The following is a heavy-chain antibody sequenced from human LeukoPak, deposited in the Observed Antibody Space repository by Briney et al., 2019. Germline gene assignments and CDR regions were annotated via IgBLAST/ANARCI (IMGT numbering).Heavy chain of an antibody. J-gene: IGHJ5*02. D-gene: IGHD2-2*01. CDR3: ARHYCSSTSCYEGGDNWFDP. CDR1: GGSISSYY. CDR2: IYYSGST. V-gene: IGHV4-59*08. Sequence: SETLSLTCTVSGGSISSYYWSCIRQPPGKGLEWIGYIYYSGSTNYNPSLKSRVTISVDTSKNQFSLKLSSVTAADTAVYYCARHYCSSTSCYEGGDNWFDPWGQGTLVTVSS.